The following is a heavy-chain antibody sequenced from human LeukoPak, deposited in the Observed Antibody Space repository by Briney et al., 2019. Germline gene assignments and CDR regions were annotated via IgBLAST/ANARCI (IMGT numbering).Heavy chain of an antibody. Sequence: PGGSLRLSCAASGFTFSSYAMHWVRQAPGKGLEGVAVISYDGSNKYYADSVKGRFTISRDNSKNTLYLQMNSLRAEDTAVYYCARDTRGFLEWLLYYWGQGTLVTVSS. J-gene: IGHJ4*02. V-gene: IGHV3-30-3*01. D-gene: IGHD3-3*01. CDR2: ISYDGSNK. CDR1: GFTFSSYA. CDR3: ARDTRGFLEWLLYY.